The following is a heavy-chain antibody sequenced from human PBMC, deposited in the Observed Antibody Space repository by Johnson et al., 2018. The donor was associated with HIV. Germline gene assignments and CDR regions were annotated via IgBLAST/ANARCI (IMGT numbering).Heavy chain of an antibody. V-gene: IGHV3-7*01. CDR3: ARESRLGPLAHAFDI. CDR1: GFTFSSYE. CDR2: IKQDGSEK. Sequence: VQLVESGGGLVQPGGSLRLSCAASGFTFSSYEMNWVRQAPGKGLEWVANIKQDGSEKYYVDSVKGRFTISRDNAKNSLYLQMNSLRAEDTAVYYCARESRLGPLAHAFDIWGQGTMVTVSS. D-gene: IGHD3-9*01. J-gene: IGHJ3*02.